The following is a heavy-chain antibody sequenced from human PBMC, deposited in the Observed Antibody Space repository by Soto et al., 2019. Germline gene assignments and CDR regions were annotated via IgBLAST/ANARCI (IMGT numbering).Heavy chain of an antibody. CDR3: ARERASYYDSSGYGGYYFDY. J-gene: IGHJ4*02. D-gene: IGHD3-22*01. Sequence: ASVKVSCKASGYTFTSYYMHWVRQAPGQGLEWMGIINPSGGSTSYAQKFQGRVTMTRDTSTSTVYMELSSLRSEDTAVYYCARERASYYDSSGYGGYYFDYWGQGTLVTVSS. CDR2: INPSGGST. CDR1: GYTFTSYY. V-gene: IGHV1-46*01.